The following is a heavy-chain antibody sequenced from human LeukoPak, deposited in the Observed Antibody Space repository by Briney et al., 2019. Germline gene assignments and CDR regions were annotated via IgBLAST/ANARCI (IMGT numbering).Heavy chain of an antibody. CDR3: ARDMSTRVTPISYAFDV. V-gene: IGHV1-24*01. CDR1: GYTLTELS. J-gene: IGHJ3*01. CDR2: FDPEDGET. Sequence: ASVKVSCKVSGYTLTELSMHWVRQAPGKGLEWMGGFDPEDGETIYAQKFQGRVTMTEDTSTDTAYMELSSLRSDDTAVYYCARDMSTRVTPISYAFDVWGQGTMVTVSS. D-gene: IGHD4-23*01.